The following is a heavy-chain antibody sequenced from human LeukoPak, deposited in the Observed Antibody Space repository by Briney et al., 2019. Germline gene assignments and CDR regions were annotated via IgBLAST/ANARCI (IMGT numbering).Heavy chain of an antibody. D-gene: IGHD6-19*01. J-gene: IGHJ4*02. CDR3: VKEYSSGWYRVADY. CDR1: GFSFTNAG. V-gene: IGHV3-30*18. Sequence: PGGSLRLSCAASGFSFTNAGMHWVRQAPGKGLEWVAVITYDGSEIHYGDSVRGRFTISRDISKNTLHLQMNSLRLEDTALYYCVKEYSSGWYRVADYWGQGTLVTVSS. CDR2: ITYDGSEI.